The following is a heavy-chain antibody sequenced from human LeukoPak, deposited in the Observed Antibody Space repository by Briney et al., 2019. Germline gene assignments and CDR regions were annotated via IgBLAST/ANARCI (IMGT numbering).Heavy chain of an antibody. CDR1: GFTFSSYG. Sequence: QAGGSLRFSCAASGFTFSSYGMHWVRQAPGKGLEWVALIWYDGSDKYYADSVKGRFTISRDNSKNTLHLQMNSLRAEDTAVYYCARGRVVIPEGPDYWGQGTLVTVSS. D-gene: IGHD3-10*01. CDR2: IWYDGSDK. V-gene: IGHV3-33*01. J-gene: IGHJ4*02. CDR3: ARGRVVIPEGPDY.